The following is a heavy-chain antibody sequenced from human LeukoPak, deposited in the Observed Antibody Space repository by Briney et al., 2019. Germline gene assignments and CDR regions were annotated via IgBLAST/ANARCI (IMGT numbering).Heavy chain of an antibody. CDR3: ARGGSVVATIFPFDY. D-gene: IGHD5-12*01. Sequence: SETLSLTCAVYGGSFSGYYWSWIRQPPGKGLEWIGEINHSGSTNYNPSLKSRVTISVDTPKNQFSLKLSSVTAADTAVYYCARGGSVVATIFPFDYWGQGTLVTVSS. CDR1: GGSFSGYY. CDR2: INHSGST. V-gene: IGHV4-34*01. J-gene: IGHJ4*02.